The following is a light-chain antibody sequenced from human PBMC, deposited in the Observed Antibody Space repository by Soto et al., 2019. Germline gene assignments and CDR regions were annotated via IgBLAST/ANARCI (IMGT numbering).Light chain of an antibody. J-gene: IGLJ2*01. CDR1: SSDVGGYNY. V-gene: IGLV2-14*01. Sequence: QSALTQPASVSGSPGQSITISCTGSSSDVGGYNYVSWYQQHPGKGPKLMSYDVSNRPSGVSNRFSGSKSANTASLTISGLQAEDEADYYCSSYSSSSTLFGGGTKLTVL. CDR3: SSYSSSSTL. CDR2: DVS.